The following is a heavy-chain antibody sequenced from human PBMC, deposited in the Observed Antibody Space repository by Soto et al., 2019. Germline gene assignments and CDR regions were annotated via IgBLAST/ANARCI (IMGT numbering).Heavy chain of an antibody. D-gene: IGHD3-16*01. CDR1: GSTFSGYY. Sequence: EASVKVSCKASGSTFSGYYLHWLRQAPGLGLAWLGWINPESGDSQYGETFQGRVTMTRDTSTATVHMELSRLRPDDTALYYCVGDRGPALVYADFWGQGTQVTVSS. CDR2: INPESGDS. V-gene: IGHV1-2*02. J-gene: IGHJ4*02. CDR3: VGDRGPALVYADF.